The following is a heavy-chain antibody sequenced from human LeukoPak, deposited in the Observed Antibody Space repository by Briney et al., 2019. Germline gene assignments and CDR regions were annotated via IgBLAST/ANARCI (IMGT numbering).Heavy chain of an antibody. V-gene: IGHV1-69*13. J-gene: IGHJ6*02. CDR1: GGTFSSYA. Sequence: SVKVSCTASGGTFSSYAISWVRQAPGQGLEWMGGIIPIFGTANYAQKFQGRVTITADESTSTAYMELSSLRSEDTAVYYCARDHLGATIYYYGMDVWGQGTTVTVSS. CDR2: IIPIFGTA. CDR3: ARDHLGATIYYYGMDV. D-gene: IGHD1-26*01.